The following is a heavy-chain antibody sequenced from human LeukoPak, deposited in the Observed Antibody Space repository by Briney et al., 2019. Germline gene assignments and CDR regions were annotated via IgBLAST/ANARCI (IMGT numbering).Heavy chain of an antibody. D-gene: IGHD3-22*01. V-gene: IGHV3-30*02. CDR1: GFIFSSYG. J-gene: IGHJ4*02. CDR3: ANGGSSVYGYYFDY. Sequence: GGSLRLSCAASGFIFSSYGVHWIRQAPGKGLEWVAFIRYDGSNKYYADSVKGRFTISRDNSRNTLYLQMNSLRAEDTAVYYCANGGSSVYGYYFDYWGQGTLVTVSS. CDR2: IRYDGSNK.